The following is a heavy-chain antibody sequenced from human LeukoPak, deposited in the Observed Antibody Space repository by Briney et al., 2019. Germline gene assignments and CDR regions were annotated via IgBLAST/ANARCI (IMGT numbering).Heavy chain of an antibody. CDR1: GFTFDDYA. J-gene: IGHJ4*02. CDR2: ISWNSGSI. Sequence: PGRSLRLSCAASGFTFDDYAMHWVRQAPGKGLEWVSGISWNSGSIGYADSVKGRFTISRDNAKNSLYLQMNSLRAEDTALYYCAKDMGAVAGTPLDYWGQGTLVTVSS. CDR3: AKDMGAVAGTPLDY. V-gene: IGHV3-9*01. D-gene: IGHD6-19*01.